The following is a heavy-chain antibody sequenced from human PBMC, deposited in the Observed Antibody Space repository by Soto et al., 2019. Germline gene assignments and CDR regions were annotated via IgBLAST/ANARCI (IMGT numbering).Heavy chain of an antibody. V-gene: IGHV5-51*01. D-gene: IGHD6-25*01. J-gene: IGHJ4*02. CDR3: ARHGVAALQFDF. CDR1: GYTFTNYW. Sequence: GESLKISCKAIGYTFTNYWIGWVRQTPGKGLEWMGIIFPGDSDTRYNPSFEGQVTVSADESISTAYLQWNTLKASDTAMYYCARHGVAALQFDFWGQGALVTVSS. CDR2: IFPGDSDT.